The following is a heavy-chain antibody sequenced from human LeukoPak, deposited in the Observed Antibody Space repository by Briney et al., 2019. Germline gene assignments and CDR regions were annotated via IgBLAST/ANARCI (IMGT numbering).Heavy chain of an antibody. CDR1: GFNFANHA. CDR3: AKGSPYYGMDV. Sequence: GGSLRLSCAASGFNFANHAMSWVRQTPGKGLEWVSAISGGGDITYYADSVTGRFTISRDNSKNTLYLQMNSLRAEDTAAYYCAKGSPYYGMDVWGQGTTVTVSS. J-gene: IGHJ6*02. CDR2: ISGGGDIT. V-gene: IGHV3-23*01.